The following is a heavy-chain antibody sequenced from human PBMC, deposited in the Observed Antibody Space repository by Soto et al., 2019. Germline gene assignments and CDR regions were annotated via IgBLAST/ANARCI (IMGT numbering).Heavy chain of an antibody. V-gene: IGHV4-39*01. CDR1: GDSITGYHYY. J-gene: IGHJ4*02. CDR2: IYYSGRS. CDR3: ARQRTTVVTQAYFDH. D-gene: IGHD4-17*01. Sequence: SETLSLTCTVSGDSITGYHYYWGWIRQAPGKGLEWIGGIYYSGRSYYNPSLKSRVTMSVDTSKNQFSLTLNSVTAADAAVYYCARQRTTVVTQAYFDHWGQGTLVTVSS.